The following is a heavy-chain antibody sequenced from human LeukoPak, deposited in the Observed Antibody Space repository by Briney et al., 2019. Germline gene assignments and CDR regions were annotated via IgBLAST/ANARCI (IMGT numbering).Heavy chain of an antibody. V-gene: IGHV3-7*01. CDR2: IKQDGSEK. Sequence: TGGSLRLSCAASGFTFSSYWMSWVRQAPGKGLEWVANIKQDGSEKYYVDSVRGRFTISRDNAKNSLYLQMNSLRAEDTAVYYCARRGLAAAGFYYYYYMDVWGKGTTVTVSS. J-gene: IGHJ6*03. D-gene: IGHD6-13*01. CDR1: GFTFSSYW. CDR3: ARRGLAAAGFYYYYYMDV.